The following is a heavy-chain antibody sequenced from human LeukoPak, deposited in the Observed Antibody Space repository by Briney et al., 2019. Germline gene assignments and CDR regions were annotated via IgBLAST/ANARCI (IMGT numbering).Heavy chain of an antibody. V-gene: IGHV4-31*03. Sequence: SETLSLTCTVSGGSISSGGYYWSWIRQHPGKGLEWIGYIYYSGSTYYNPSLKSRVTISVDTSKNQFSLKLSSVTAADTAVYYCARGGCSYGPVYFDYWGQGTLVTVSS. CDR1: GGSISSGGYY. CDR2: IYYSGST. CDR3: ARGGCSYGPVYFDY. D-gene: IGHD5-18*01. J-gene: IGHJ4*02.